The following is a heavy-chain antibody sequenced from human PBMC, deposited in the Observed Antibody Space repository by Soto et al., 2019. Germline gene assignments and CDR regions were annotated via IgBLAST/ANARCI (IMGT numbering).Heavy chain of an antibody. D-gene: IGHD3-3*01. CDR3: AHRVLRTVFGLVTTTAIYFDF. J-gene: IGHJ4*02. V-gene: IGHV2-5*02. CDR1: GFSLTTSGVG. CDR2: IYWDDDK. Sequence: QITLNESGPTQVKPRQTLTLTCTFSGFSLTTSGVGVGWIRQSPGKAPEWLARIYWDDDKRYSPSLKSRLTITKDPSKNQVVLTMADLDPADTATYYCAHRVLRTVFGLVTTTAIYFDFWGQVTPVAVAS.